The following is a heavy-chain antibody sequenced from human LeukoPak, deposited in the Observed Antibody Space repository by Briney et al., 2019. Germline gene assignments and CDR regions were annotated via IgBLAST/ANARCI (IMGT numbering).Heavy chain of an antibody. D-gene: IGHD6-13*01. CDR1: GFTFSSYG. CDR3: ARGRYSSSYGDWFDP. J-gene: IGHJ5*02. V-gene: IGHV3-33*01. Sequence: GGSLRLSCAASGFTFSSYGMHWVRQAPGKGLEWVAVIWYDGSNKYYADSVKGRFTISRDNSKNTLYLQMNSLRAEDTAVYYCARGRYSSSYGDWFDPWGQGTLVTVSS. CDR2: IWYDGSNK.